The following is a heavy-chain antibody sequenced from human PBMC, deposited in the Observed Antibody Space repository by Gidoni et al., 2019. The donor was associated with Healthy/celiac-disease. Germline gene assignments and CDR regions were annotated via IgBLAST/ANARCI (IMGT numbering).Heavy chain of an antibody. V-gene: IGHV4-4*07. J-gene: IGHJ6*03. CDR3: ARDYYGSGRYYYYMDV. Sequence: QVQLQESGPGLVKPSETLSLTCTVSGGPISSYYWSWIRQPAGKGLEWLGRIYTSGSTNYNPSLKSRVTMSVDTSKNQFSLKLSSVTAADTAVYYCARDYYGSGRYYYYMDVWGKGTTVTVSS. CDR2: IYTSGST. CDR1: GGPISSYY. D-gene: IGHD3-10*01.